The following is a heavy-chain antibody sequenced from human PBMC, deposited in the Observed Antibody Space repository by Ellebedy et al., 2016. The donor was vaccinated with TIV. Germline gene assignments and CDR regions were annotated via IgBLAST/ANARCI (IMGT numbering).Heavy chain of an antibody. V-gene: IGHV3-33*01. CDR2: IWYDGSNK. CDR3: ARDRRDIRYFDWLSGMDV. J-gene: IGHJ6*02. CDR1: GFTFSSYG. D-gene: IGHD3-9*01. Sequence: PGGSLRLSCAASGFTFSSYGMHWVRQAPGKGLEWVAVIWYDGSNKYYADSVKGRFTISRDNSKNTLYLQMNSLRAEDTAVYYCARDRRDIRYFDWLSGMDVWGQGTTVTVSS.